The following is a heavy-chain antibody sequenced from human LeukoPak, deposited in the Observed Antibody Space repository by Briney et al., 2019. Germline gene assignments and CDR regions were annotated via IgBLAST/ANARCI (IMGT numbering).Heavy chain of an antibody. D-gene: IGHD6-19*01. V-gene: IGHV5-51*01. CDR2: IYPSDSDI. Sequence: GESLQIFCKGSGYRFISYWIGWGRQMPGKGLEWMGIIYPSDSDIRYSPPFQGQVTISADKSISTAYLKWSSVKASDTAMYFCARGSGWYSEYWGQGTLVTVSS. CDR1: GYRFISYW. J-gene: IGHJ4*02. CDR3: ARGSGWYSEY.